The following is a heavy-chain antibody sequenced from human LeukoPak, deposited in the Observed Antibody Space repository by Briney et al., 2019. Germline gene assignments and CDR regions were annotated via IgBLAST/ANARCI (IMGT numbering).Heavy chain of an antibody. CDR2: IWYGGSNK. CDR1: GFTFSSYG. CDR3: APGGGSYFFDY. D-gene: IGHD2-15*01. Sequence: PGGSLRLSCAASGFTFSSYGMHWVRQAPGKGLEWVAVIWYGGSNKYYADSVKGRFTISRDNSKNTLYLQMNSLRAEDTAVYYCAPGGGSYFFDYWGQGTLVTVSS. J-gene: IGHJ4*02. V-gene: IGHV3-33*08.